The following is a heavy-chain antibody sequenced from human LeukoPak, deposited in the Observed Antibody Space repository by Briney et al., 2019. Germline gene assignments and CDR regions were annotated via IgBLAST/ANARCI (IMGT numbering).Heavy chain of an antibody. CDR2: IKSKIDGGTT. CDR1: GFSFSNAW. V-gene: IGHV3-15*01. CDR3: TTVRSYFFDY. Sequence: GGSLRLSCAASGFSFSNAWISWVRQAPGKGLEWVGRIKSKIDGGTTDYAAPVKGRFTISRDDSRNTLYLQMNSLKTEDTAVYYCTTVRSYFFDYWGQGTLVTVSS. J-gene: IGHJ4*02.